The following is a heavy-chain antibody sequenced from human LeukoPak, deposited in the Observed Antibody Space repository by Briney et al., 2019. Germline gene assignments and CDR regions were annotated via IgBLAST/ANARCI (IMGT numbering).Heavy chain of an antibody. D-gene: IGHD3-10*01. J-gene: IGHJ4*02. CDR1: GFTFSNYV. CDR3: AKDRVFRGAFFDY. Sequence: GGSLRLSCAASGFTFSNYVMNWVRQAPGKGLEWVSAISGSDGRTYYADSVKGRFTITRDNSKNTLYLQMNSLRAEDTAVFYCAKDRVFRGAFFDYWGQGTLVTVSS. CDR2: ISGSDGRT. V-gene: IGHV3-23*01.